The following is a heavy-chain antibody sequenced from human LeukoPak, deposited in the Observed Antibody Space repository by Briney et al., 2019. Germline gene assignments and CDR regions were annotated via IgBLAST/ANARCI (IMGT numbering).Heavy chain of an antibody. D-gene: IGHD3-10*02. J-gene: IGHJ6*04. CDR1: GLTFSSYE. Sequence: QPGGSLRLSCAASGLTFSSYEMNWVRQAPGKGLEWVSYISSSGSTIYYADSVKGRFTISRDNAKNSLYLQMNSLRAEDTAVYHCAELGITMIGGVWGKGTTVTISS. CDR3: AELGITMIGGV. CDR2: ISSSGSTI. V-gene: IGHV3-48*03.